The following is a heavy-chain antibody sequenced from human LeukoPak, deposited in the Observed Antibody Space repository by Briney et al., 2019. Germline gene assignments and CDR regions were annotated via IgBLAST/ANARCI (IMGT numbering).Heavy chain of an antibody. CDR3: AKDPLAHCSSTGCYFDY. CDR1: GFTFSSYA. V-gene: IGHV3-23*01. J-gene: IGHJ4*02. Sequence: PGGSLRLSCAASGFTFSSYAMSWVRQAPGKGLEWVSAISGSGGSTYYADSVKGRFTISRDNSKNTLYLQMNSLRAEDTAVYYCAKDPLAHCSSTGCYFDYWGQGTLVTVSS. D-gene: IGHD2-2*01. CDR2: ISGSGGST.